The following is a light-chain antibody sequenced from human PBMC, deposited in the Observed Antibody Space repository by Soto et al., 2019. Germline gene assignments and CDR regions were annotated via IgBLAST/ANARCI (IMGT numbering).Light chain of an antibody. CDR2: DAS. J-gene: IGKJ5*01. CDR1: QTISNY. CDR3: HHLKS. V-gene: IGKV3-11*01. Sequence: EITLTQSPATLVLSPGERATLSCRASQTISNYLAWYQHRPGQPPRLLIDDASNRATGIPARFSGSGSGTDFTLTISSLEPEDFAVYYCHHLKSFGQGTRLEIK.